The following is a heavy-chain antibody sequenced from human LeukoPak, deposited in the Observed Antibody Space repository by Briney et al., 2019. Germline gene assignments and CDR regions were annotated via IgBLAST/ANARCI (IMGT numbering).Heavy chain of an antibody. CDR1: GFTFSDYG. Sequence: GRSLRLSCAASGFTFSDYGIHWVRQASGQGLEWVALIWYDGSKKYYVDSVKGQFTISRDNTKNTLYLQLNSLRADDTAVYYCARAHSSSSTFDLWGQGTLVTVSS. J-gene: IGHJ4*02. CDR3: ARAHSSSSTFDL. D-gene: IGHD6-6*01. CDR2: IWYDGSKK. V-gene: IGHV3-33*01.